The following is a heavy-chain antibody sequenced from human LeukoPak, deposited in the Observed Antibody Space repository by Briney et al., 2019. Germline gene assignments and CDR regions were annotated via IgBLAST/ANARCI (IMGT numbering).Heavy chain of an antibody. D-gene: IGHD1-26*01. V-gene: IGHV3-20*04. J-gene: IGHJ4*02. CDR1: GFKFDDFC. Sequence: PGGSLRLSCAASGFKFDDFCMSWVRQAPAKGLEGVPRINWDGGSTYYADSVKGRVTISRDNVENSLHLQMNSLRVEDTAVCYCVTGGSGTYYKWGQGTLVTVSS. CDR2: INWDGGST. CDR3: VTGGSGTYYK.